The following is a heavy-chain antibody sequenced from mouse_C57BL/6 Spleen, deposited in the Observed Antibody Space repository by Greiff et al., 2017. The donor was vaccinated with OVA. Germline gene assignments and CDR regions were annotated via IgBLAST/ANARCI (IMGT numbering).Heavy chain of an antibody. CDR3: TGPLYYYGSSRYWYFDV. J-gene: IGHJ1*03. CDR1: GFTFSNYW. V-gene: IGHV6-3*01. D-gene: IGHD1-1*01. Sequence: EVKVEESGGGLVQPGGSMKLSCVASGFTFSNYWMNWVRQSPEKGLEWVAQIRLKSDNYATHYAESVKGRFTISRDDSKSSVYLQMNNLRAEDTGIYYCTGPLYYYGSSRYWYFDVWGTGTTVTVSS. CDR2: IRLKSDNYAT.